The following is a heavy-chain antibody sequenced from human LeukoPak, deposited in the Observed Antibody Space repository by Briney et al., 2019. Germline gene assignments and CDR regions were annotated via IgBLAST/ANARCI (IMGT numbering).Heavy chain of an antibody. CDR1: GFTFTNYG. Sequence: GGSLRLSCAASGFTFTNYGMSWVRQAPGKGLEWVSVISGGAGTTYSADSVKGRFTISRDNSKNTVYLQMNSLRAEDTAVYYCARTYYDFWSGYYEDYYYYMDVWGKGTTVTVSS. D-gene: IGHD3-3*01. CDR3: ARTYYDFWSGYYEDYYYYMDV. J-gene: IGHJ6*03. CDR2: ISGGAGTT. V-gene: IGHV3-23*01.